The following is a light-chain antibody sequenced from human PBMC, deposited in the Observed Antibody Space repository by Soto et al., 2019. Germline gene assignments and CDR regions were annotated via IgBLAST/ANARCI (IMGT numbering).Light chain of an antibody. CDR1: SSDVGSYNV. CDR3: CSSAGSRSAYV. J-gene: IGLJ1*01. CDR2: EVS. Sequence: QSVLTQPASVSGAPGQSITISCTGTSSDVGSYNVVSWYQQHPGKAPKLLIYEVSKRPSGVSDRFSGSKSGNTASLTISGLQAEDEADYHCCSSAGSRSAYVFGTGTKVTVL. V-gene: IGLV2-23*02.